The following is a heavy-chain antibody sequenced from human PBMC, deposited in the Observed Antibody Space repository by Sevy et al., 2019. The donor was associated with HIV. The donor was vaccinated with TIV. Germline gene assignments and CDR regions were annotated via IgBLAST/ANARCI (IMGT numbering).Heavy chain of an antibody. CDR2: VWYDGYNS. D-gene: IGHD6-6*01. CDR3: ARGGGLIAPRPYVDY. Sequence: GGSLRLSCAASGFTFSEYGIHWVRQAPDKGLEWVAVVWYDGYNSYYADSVKGRFIISRDNSRNTVYLEMNNLRAQDTAFYYCARGGGLIAPRPYVDYWGQGTLVTVSS. J-gene: IGHJ4*02. V-gene: IGHV3-33*01. CDR1: GFTFSEYG.